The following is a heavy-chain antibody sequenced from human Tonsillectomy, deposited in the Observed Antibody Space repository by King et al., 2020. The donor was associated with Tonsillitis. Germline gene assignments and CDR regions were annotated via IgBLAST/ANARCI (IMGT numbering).Heavy chain of an antibody. J-gene: IGHJ2*01. Sequence: LVPSLADVTAPGASLKVSCTASGYSFTNYYLHWVRQAPGQRLEWMGLINPSGTGTGYAQNFQGRITMTRDMSTGTDYMELSSLRSDDTAVYYCAREGGSFRHFDLWGRGTLVTVSS. CDR3: AREGGSFRHFDL. D-gene: IGHD2/OR15-2a*01. CDR2: INPSGTGT. CDR1: GYSFTNYY. V-gene: IGHV1-46*01.